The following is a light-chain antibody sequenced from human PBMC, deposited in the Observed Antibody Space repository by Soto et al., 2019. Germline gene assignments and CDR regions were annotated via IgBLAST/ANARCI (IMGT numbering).Light chain of an antibody. CDR3: QQYNNWPLT. Sequence: EIVMTQSPATLSAYPGERATLSCRASQSVSSNLAWYQQKPGQAPRLLIYGASTRATGIPARFSGSGSGPEFTLTISSLQSEDFAVYDCQQYNNWPLTFGGGTKVEIK. CDR2: GAS. V-gene: IGKV3-15*01. CDR1: QSVSSN. J-gene: IGKJ4*01.